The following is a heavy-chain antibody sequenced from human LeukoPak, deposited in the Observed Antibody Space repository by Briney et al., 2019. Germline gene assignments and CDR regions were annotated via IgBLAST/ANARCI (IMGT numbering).Heavy chain of an antibody. J-gene: IGHJ4*02. D-gene: IGHD3-22*01. CDR1: GFTFSSYG. V-gene: IGHV3-30*02. Sequence: AGSLRLSCAASGFTFSSYGKHWVRQAPGKGLEWVAFIRYDGSNKYYADSVKGRFTISRDYSKNTLHLQMNSLRAEDTAVYYCAKDNSGYEDYWGQGTLVTVSP. CDR2: IRYDGSNK. CDR3: AKDNSGYEDY.